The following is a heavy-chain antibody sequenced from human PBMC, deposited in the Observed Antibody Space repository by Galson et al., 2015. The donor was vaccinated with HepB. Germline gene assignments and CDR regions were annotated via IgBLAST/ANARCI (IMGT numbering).Heavy chain of an antibody. V-gene: IGHV3-7*03. CDR3: ARQIAAAGTYYFDY. J-gene: IGHJ4*02. Sequence: SLRLSCAASGFTFSSYWMSWVRQAPGKGLEWVANIKQDGSEKYYVDSVKGRFTISRDNAKNSLYLQMNSLRAEDTAVYYCARQIAAAGTYYFDYWGQGTLVTVSS. CDR2: IKQDGSEK. D-gene: IGHD6-13*01. CDR1: GFTFSSYW.